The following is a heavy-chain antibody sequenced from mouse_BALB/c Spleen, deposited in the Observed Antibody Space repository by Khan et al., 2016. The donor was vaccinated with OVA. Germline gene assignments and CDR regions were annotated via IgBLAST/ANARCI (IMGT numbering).Heavy chain of an antibody. D-gene: IGHD6-2*01. J-gene: IGHJ3*01. V-gene: IGHV8-12*01. CDR1: GFSLTASGVG. CDR3: ARRARGVVSDDMFAY. Sequence: QVTLKESGPGILQPSQTLSLTCSFSGFSLTASGVGVSWIRQPSGKGLVWLAHIYWDDDNSYNPSLKSRLTISKDASRSHVFLKITSVDTDDTATDCWARRARGVVSDDMFAYWGQGTLVTVSA. CDR2: IYWDDDN.